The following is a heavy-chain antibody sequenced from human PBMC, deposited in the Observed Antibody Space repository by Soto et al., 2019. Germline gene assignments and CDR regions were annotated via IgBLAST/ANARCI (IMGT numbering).Heavy chain of an antibody. V-gene: IGHV3-48*04. CDR2: IFVSSTTI. J-gene: IGHJ4*02. CDR1: GFTFSSYS. D-gene: IGHD3-16*01. Sequence: PGGSLRLSCVASGFTFSSYSMVWVRQAPGKGLEWISYIFVSSTTIYYADPVKGRFTVSRDNSKNTLSLQMNSLRVEDSAVYYCVPRKGDPVTWGPGTMVTVSS. CDR3: VPRKGDPVT.